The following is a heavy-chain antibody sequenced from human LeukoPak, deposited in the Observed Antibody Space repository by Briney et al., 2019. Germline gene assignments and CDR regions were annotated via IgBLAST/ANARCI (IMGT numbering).Heavy chain of an antibody. D-gene: IGHD3-22*01. J-gene: IGHJ4*02. V-gene: IGHV4-39*07. Sequence: WVRQAPGKGLEWIGSIYYSGSTYYNPSLKSRVTISVDTSKNQFSLKLSSVTAADTAVYYCARDGRDYYDSSGPTLDYWGQGTLVTVSS. CDR2: IYYSGST. CDR3: ARDGRDYYDSSGPTLDY.